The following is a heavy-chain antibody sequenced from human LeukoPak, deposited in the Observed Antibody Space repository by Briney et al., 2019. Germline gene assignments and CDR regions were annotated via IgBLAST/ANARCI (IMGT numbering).Heavy chain of an antibody. CDR3: ARRAGAYSHPYDY. CDR1: GFTLSSYA. D-gene: IGHD4/OR15-4a*01. Sequence: PGGSLRLSCAASGFTLSSYAMSWVRQGPGKGLGWVSAISVSGNTYHADSVKGRFTMSRDNSKNTLYLQMNSLRAEDTAVYYCARRAGAYSHPYDYWGQGTLVTVSS. J-gene: IGHJ4*02. V-gene: IGHV3-23*01. CDR2: ISVSGNT.